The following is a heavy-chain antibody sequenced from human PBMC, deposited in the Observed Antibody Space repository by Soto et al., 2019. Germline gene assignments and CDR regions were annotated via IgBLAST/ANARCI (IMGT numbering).Heavy chain of an antibody. Sequence: ASVKVSCKASGYTFTGYYMHWVRQAPGQGLELMGWINPNSGGTNYAQKFQGWVTMTRDTSISTAYMELSRLRSDDTAVYYCARGPYGYYYYYYGMDVWGQGTTVTVSS. CDR1: GYTFTGYY. CDR2: INPNSGGT. V-gene: IGHV1-2*04. D-gene: IGHD3-10*01. J-gene: IGHJ6*02. CDR3: ARGPYGYYYYYYGMDV.